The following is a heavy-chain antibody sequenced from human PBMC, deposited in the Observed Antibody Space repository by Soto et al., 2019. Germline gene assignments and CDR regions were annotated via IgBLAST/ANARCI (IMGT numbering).Heavy chain of an antibody. V-gene: IGHV4-38-2*01. D-gene: IGHD2-21*01. CDR3: ARGRLPFDY. CDR1: GYSISSGYY. CDR2: IYHSGST. Sequence: PSETLSLTCAVSGYSISSGYYWGWIRQPPGKGLEWIGSIYHSGSTYYNPSLKSRVTISVDTSKNQFSLKLSSVTAADTAVYYCARGRLPFDYWGQGTLVTVSS. J-gene: IGHJ4*02.